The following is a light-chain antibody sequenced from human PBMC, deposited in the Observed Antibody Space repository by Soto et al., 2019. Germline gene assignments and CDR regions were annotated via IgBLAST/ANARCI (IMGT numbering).Light chain of an antibody. CDR1: QGISSF. J-gene: IGKJ1*01. CDR2: GAS. Sequence: DIQLTQSPSFLSASVGDRVTITCRASQGISSFLAWYQQKPGKAPSLLIYGASTLQSGVPSRFSGSGSGTEFTLTISSLQPEDFATYYCQRLNSCPRTFGQGTKVEIK. V-gene: IGKV1-9*01. CDR3: QRLNSCPRT.